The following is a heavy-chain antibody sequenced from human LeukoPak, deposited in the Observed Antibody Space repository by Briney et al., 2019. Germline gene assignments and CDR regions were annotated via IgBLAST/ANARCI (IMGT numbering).Heavy chain of an antibody. V-gene: IGHV4-31*03. CDR3: ARVYSYGTRQIDY. CDR1: GDSVSTSGYY. J-gene: IGHJ4*02. CDR2: IYYSGST. Sequence: PSETLSLTCTVSGDSVSTSGYYWSWIRQHPGKGLEWIGYIYYSGSTYYNPSLKSRVTISVDTSKNQFSLKLSSVTAADTAVYYCARVYSYGTRQIDYWGQGTLVTVSS. D-gene: IGHD5-18*01.